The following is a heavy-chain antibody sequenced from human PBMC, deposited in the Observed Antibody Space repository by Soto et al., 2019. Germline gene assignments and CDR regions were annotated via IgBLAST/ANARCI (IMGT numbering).Heavy chain of an antibody. D-gene: IGHD6-13*01. CDR3: AREYSSSWYKWFDP. J-gene: IGHJ5*02. V-gene: IGHV4-39*01. CDR2: ISSSGST. Sequence: SETLSLTCTVSGGSISSSSYYWGWIRQPPGKGLEWIGSISSSGSTYYKPSLKSRVAMSVDTSKNQFSIKLTSVTAADTAVYYCAREYSSSWYKWFDPWGQGTLVTVSS. CDR1: GGSISSSSYY.